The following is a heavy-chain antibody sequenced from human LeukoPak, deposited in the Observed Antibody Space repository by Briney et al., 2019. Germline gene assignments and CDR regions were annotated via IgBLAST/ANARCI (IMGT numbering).Heavy chain of an antibody. J-gene: IGHJ4*02. CDR2: IKSKTDGGTT. Sequence: GGSLRLSCAASGFTFSNAWMSWVRQAPGKGLEWVGRIKSKTDGGTTDYAVPVKGRFTISRDDSKNTLYLQMNSLKTEDTAVYYCTTDRGSGSYEGHWGQGTLVTVSS. D-gene: IGHD3-10*01. V-gene: IGHV3-15*01. CDR3: TTDRGSGSYEGH. CDR1: GFTFSNAW.